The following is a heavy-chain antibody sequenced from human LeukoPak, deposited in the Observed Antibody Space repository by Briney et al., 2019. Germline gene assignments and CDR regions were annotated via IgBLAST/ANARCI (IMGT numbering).Heavy chain of an antibody. Sequence: GGSLRLSCAASGFTFSTYWMSWVRQAPGKGLEWVASVKQDGSETYYVDSVKGRFTISRDNAKNSLYLQMDSLRAEDTAVYYCARDRATYWGQGTLVTVSS. J-gene: IGHJ4*02. CDR3: ARDRATY. V-gene: IGHV3-7*01. CDR2: VKQDGSET. CDR1: GFTFSTYW.